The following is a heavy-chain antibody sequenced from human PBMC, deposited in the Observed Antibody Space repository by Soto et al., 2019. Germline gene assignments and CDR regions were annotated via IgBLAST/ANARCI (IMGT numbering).Heavy chain of an antibody. CDR2: IDWDDDK. D-gene: IGHD6-19*01. J-gene: IGHJ4*02. Sequence: SGPTLVNPTQTLTLTGTFSGFSLSTTGMRVSWIRQPPGKALEWLARIDWDDDKFYTTSLKTRLTISKDTSKNQVVLTMTNMDPVDTATYFCARIPGWLQGFDSWGQGTLVTVSS. CDR1: GFSLSTTGMR. CDR3: ARIPGWLQGFDS. V-gene: IGHV2-70*04.